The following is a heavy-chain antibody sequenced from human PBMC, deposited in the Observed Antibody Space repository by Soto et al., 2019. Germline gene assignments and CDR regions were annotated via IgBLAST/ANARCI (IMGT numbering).Heavy chain of an antibody. CDR2: ISDDGDTT. J-gene: IGHJ5*02. Sequence: DVVLLESGGGLVQPGGSLRLSCAASGFSFSTYAMNWVRQAPGKGLEWVSGISDDGDTTYYADSVKGRFTISRDNSKSTXVXXMNSLRAEDTAVYYCARGGGGARCCSGCFCSIFKSWGQGTLVTVSS. V-gene: IGHV3-23*01. CDR3: ARGGGGARCCSGCFCSIFKS. D-gene: IGHD2-15*01. CDR1: GFSFSTYA.